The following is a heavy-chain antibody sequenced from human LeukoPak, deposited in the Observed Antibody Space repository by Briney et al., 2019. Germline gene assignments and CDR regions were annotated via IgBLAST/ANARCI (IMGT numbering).Heavy chain of an antibody. CDR3: ARAGYSGYDLYWFDP. Sequence: SETLSLTCTVSGSSISSGGYYWSWIRQHPGKGLEWIGYIYYSGSTYYNPSLKSRVTISVDTSKNQFSLKLSSVTAADTAVYYCARAGYSGYDLYWFDPWGQGTLVTVSS. D-gene: IGHD5-12*01. CDR2: IYYSGST. J-gene: IGHJ5*02. CDR1: GSSISSGGYY. V-gene: IGHV4-31*03.